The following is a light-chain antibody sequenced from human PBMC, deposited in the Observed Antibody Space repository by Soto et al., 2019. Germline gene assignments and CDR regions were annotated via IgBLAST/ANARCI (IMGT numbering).Light chain of an antibody. J-gene: IGKJ5*01. CDR1: QDISNY. V-gene: IGKV1-33*01. CDR3: QQYDNLP. Sequence: DIQMTQSPSSLSASIGDRVTITCQASQDISNYLNWYQQKPGKAPKLLIYDASNLETGVPSRFSGSGSGTDFTFTISSLQPEDIATYYCQQYDNLPLVQGTRVEIK. CDR2: DAS.